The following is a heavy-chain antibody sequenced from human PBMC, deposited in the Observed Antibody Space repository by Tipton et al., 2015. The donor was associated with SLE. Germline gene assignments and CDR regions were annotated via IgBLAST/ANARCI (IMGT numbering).Heavy chain of an antibody. CDR2: INHSGST. V-gene: IGHV4-34*01. CDR3: ARRDGYSSIWNWFDP. Sequence: TLSLTCAVYGGSFSGHYWSWIRQPPGKGLEWIGEINHSGSTNYNPSLKSRVTISVDTSKNQFSLKVSSVTAAATAVYYCARRDGYSSIWNWFDPWGQGTLVTVSS. J-gene: IGHJ5*02. D-gene: IGHD6-13*01. CDR1: GGSFSGHY.